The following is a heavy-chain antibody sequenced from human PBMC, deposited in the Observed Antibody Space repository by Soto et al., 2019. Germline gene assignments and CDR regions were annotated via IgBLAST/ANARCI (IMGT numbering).Heavy chain of an antibody. CDR1: GGSISSYY. CDR3: ARDQGEGYYYDSRGGRGFDY. Sequence: SETLSLTFTVSGGSISSYYWSWIRQPPGKGLEWIGYIYYSGSTNYNPSLKSRVTISVDTSKNQFSLKLSSVTAADTAVYYCARDQGEGYYYDSRGGRGFDYWGQGTLVTVSS. D-gene: IGHD3-22*01. J-gene: IGHJ4*02. CDR2: IYYSGST. V-gene: IGHV4-59*01.